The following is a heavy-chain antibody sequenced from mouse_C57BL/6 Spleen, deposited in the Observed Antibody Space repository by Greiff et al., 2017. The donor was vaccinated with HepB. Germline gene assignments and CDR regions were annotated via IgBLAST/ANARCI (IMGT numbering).Heavy chain of an antibody. J-gene: IGHJ3*01. CDR1: GYTFTDYN. V-gene: IGHV1-18*01. CDR2: INPNNGGT. D-gene: IGHD1-1*01. Sequence: EVQLQQSGPELVKPGASVKIPCKASGYTFTDYNMDWVKQSHGKSLEWIGDINPNNGGTIYNQKFKGKATLTVDKSSSTAYMELRSLTSEDTAVYYCARRGGDYYGSSPFAYWGQGTLVTVSA. CDR3: ARRGGDYYGSSPFAY.